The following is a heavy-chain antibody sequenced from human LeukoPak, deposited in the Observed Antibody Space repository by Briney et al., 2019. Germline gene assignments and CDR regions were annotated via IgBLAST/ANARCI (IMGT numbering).Heavy chain of an antibody. CDR1: GFTFSGYW. D-gene: IGHD3-10*01. CDR3: ARGRSNYYGSGRRADAFDI. J-gene: IGHJ3*02. V-gene: IGHV3-7*02. Sequence: GGSLRLSCAASGFTFSGYWMTWVRQAPGKGLEYVVNIKEDGSEKYYVDSVKGRFTISRDNTKNSLYLQMSSLRGDDTAVYYCARGRSNYYGSGRRADAFDIWGQGTMVTVSS. CDR2: IKEDGSEK.